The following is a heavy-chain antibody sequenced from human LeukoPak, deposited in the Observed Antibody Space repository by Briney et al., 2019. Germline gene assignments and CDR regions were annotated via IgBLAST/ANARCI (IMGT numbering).Heavy chain of an antibody. D-gene: IGHD5-24*01. CDR2: VSGRGEST. J-gene: IGHJ4*02. V-gene: IGHV3-23*01. CDR3: AKGTDGYNWGYYFDY. CDR1: GFTFSNYA. Sequence: GGSLRLSCAASGFTFSNYAMSWVRQAPGKGLEWVSVVSGRGESTYYADSVKGRFTISRDSSKNTLYLQMNSLRAEDTAVYYCAKGTDGYNWGYYFDYWGQGTLVTVSS.